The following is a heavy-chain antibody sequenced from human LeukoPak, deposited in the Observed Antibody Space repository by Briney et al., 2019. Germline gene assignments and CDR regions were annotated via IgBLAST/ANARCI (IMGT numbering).Heavy chain of an antibody. CDR2: IYSGGST. CDR1: GFTVSSNY. CDR3: ASHMVRGVIGYFDY. D-gene: IGHD3-10*01. J-gene: IGHJ4*02. V-gene: IGHV3-53*01. Sequence: GGSLRLSCAASGFTVSSNYMSWVRQAPGKGLEWVSVIYSGGSTYYADSVKGRFTISRDNSKNTLYLQMNSLRAEDMAVYYRASHMVRGVIGYFDYWGQGTLVTVSS.